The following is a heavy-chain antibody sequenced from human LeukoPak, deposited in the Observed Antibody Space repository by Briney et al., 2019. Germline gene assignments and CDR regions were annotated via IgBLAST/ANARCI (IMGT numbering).Heavy chain of an antibody. J-gene: IGHJ4*02. V-gene: IGHV5-51*01. CDR1: GYTFTSYW. D-gene: IGHD5-24*01. CDR2: IYPGDSDT. Sequence: GESLKISCKGSGYTFTSYWIGWVRQMPGKGLVWMGIIYPGDSDTSYCPSFQGQVTISVDKSISTAYLQWSSLKASDTAMYYCARAADGYKYFDYWGQGTLVTVSS. CDR3: ARAADGYKYFDY.